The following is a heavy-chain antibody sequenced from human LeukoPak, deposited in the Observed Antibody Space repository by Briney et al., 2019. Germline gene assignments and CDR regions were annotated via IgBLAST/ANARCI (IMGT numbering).Heavy chain of an antibody. CDR1: GFTFSSYW. D-gene: IGHD2-8*01. V-gene: IGHV3-7*05. CDR2: IKQDGNEK. J-gene: IGHJ4*02. Sequence: GGSLRLSCAASGFTFSSYWMSWVRQAPGKGLEWVANIKQDGNEKYYVDSVKGRFTISRDNAKNSLYLQTNSLKAEDTGVYSCARNGFSRPDPFDYWGQGTLVTVSS. CDR3: ARNGFSRPDPFDY.